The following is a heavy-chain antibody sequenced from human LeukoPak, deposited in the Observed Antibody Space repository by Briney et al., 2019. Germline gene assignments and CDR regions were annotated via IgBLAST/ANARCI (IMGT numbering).Heavy chain of an antibody. CDR2: IYHSGST. V-gene: IGHV4-38-2*01. CDR3: ARSGYQGAERTDY. D-gene: IGHD2-2*01. Sequence: SETLSLTCAVSGYSISSGYYWGWIRQPPGKGLEWIGSIYHSGSTYYNPSLKSRVTISVDTSKNQFSLKLCSMAAADTAVYYSARSGYQGAERTDYWGQGTLGTVSS. J-gene: IGHJ4*02. CDR1: GYSISSGYY.